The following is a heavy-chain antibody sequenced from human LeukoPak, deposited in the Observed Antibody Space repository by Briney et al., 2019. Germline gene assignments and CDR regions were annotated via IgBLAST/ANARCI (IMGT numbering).Heavy chain of an antibody. CDR2: INPNSGGT. CDR1: GYTFTCYY. V-gene: IGHV1-2*02. J-gene: IGHJ6*03. Sequence: ASVTVSFKASGYTFTCYYMHWVRQAPGQGLEWMGWINPNSGGTNYAQKFQGRVTMTRDTSITTAYMELSRLRSDDTAVYYCAREGLAQDYYYYMDVWGKGTTVTVSS. CDR3: AREGLAQDYYYYMDV. D-gene: IGHD2-15*01.